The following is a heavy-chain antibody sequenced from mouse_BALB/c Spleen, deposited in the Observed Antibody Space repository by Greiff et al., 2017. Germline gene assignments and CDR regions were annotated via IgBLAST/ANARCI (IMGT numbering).Heavy chain of an antibody. Sequence: LVKTGASVKISCKASGYSFTGYYMHWVKQSHGKSLEWIGYISCYNGATSYNQKFKGKATFTVDTSSSTAYMQFNSLTSEDSAVYYCARRGDYDEGYFDYWGQGTTLTVSS. CDR3: ARRGDYDEGYFDY. CDR2: ISCYNGAT. D-gene: IGHD2-4*01. J-gene: IGHJ2*01. CDR1: GYSFTGYY. V-gene: IGHV1S34*01.